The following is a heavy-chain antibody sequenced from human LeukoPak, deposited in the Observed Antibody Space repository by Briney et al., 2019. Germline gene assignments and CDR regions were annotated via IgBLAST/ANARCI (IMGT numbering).Heavy chain of an antibody. V-gene: IGHV4-59*01. CDR1: GGSISSYY. Sequence: PSETLSLTCTVSGGSISSYYWSWIRQPPGKGLEWIGYIYYSGSTNYNPSLKSRVTISVDTSKNQFSLKLSSVTAADTAVYYCARDQDPVRHAFDIWGQGAMVTVSS. CDR2: IYYSGST. J-gene: IGHJ3*02. CDR3: ARDQDPVRHAFDI. D-gene: IGHD3-10*01.